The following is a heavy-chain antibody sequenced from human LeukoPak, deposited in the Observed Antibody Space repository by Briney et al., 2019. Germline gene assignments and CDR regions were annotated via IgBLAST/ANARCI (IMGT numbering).Heavy chain of an antibody. Sequence: KPSETLFLTCTVSGGSISSYYWSWIRQPPGKGLEWIGYIYYSGSTNYNPSLKSRVTISVDTSKNQFSLKLSSVTAADTAVYYCARYYCSSTSCYDDYFDYWGQGTLVTVSS. V-gene: IGHV4-59*01. CDR1: GGSISSYY. J-gene: IGHJ4*02. CDR3: ARYYCSSTSCYDDYFDY. CDR2: IYYSGST. D-gene: IGHD2-2*01.